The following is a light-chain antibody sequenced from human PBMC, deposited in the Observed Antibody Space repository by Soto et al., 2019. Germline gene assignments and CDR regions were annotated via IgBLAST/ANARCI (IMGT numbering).Light chain of an antibody. Sequence: DIQMTQIPSTLSASVGDRVTITCRASQSIDRWLAWYRQKPGKAPEVLIWDASSRETGIPDRFSGSESGTEFTLTISSLQSEDFEVYDCQQYNDWPFTFGPGTQVDN. V-gene: IGKV1-5*01. CDR3: QQYNDWPFT. J-gene: IGKJ3*01. CDR1: QSIDRW. CDR2: DAS.